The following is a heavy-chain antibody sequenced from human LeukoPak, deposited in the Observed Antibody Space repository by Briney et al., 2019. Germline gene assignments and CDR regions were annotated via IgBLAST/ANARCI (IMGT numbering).Heavy chain of an antibody. Sequence: GGSLRLSCVASGGTVSNTYMSWVRQAPGKGLEWVSAISGSGGSTYYADSVKGRFTISRDNSKNTLYLQMNSLRAEDTAVYYCTKGTIWLPFDYWGQGTLVTVSS. CDR3: TKGTIWLPFDY. D-gene: IGHD5-18*01. CDR2: ISGSGGST. CDR1: GGTVSNTY. V-gene: IGHV3-23*01. J-gene: IGHJ4*02.